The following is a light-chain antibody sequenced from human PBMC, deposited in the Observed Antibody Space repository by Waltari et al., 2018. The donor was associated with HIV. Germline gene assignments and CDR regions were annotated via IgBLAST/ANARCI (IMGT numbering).Light chain of an antibody. J-gene: IGLJ2*01. V-gene: IGLV3-1*01. Sequence: SFELTQPPSVSVSPGQTAIITCSGDKLGKEYVCWYQKKPGQSPLQVIYQDSKRPSGISARFSGSNSGNTATLTISGAQALDEADYYCQAWHISAAVFGGGTKLTVL. CDR1: KLGKEY. CDR3: QAWHISAAV. CDR2: QDS.